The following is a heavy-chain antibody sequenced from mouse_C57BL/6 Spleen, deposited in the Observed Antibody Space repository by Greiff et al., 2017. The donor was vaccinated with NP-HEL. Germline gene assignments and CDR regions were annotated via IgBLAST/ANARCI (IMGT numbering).Heavy chain of an antibody. Sequence: VQLQQSGAELVKPGASVKLSCKASGYTFTSYWMQWVKQRPGQGLEWIGEIDPSDSYTNYNQKFKGKATLTVDTSSSTAYMQLSSLTSEDSAVYYCVNWDDWFAYWGKGTLVTVSA. CDR2: IDPSDSYT. J-gene: IGHJ3*01. D-gene: IGHD4-1*02. CDR3: VNWDDWFAY. V-gene: IGHV1-50*01. CDR1: GYTFTSYW.